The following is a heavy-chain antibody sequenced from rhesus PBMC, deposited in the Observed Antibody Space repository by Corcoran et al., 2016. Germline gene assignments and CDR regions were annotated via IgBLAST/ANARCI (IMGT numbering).Heavy chain of an antibody. J-gene: IGHJ4*01. CDR2: ISNDGYYS. Sequence: EVQLVESGGGLTKPGGSRRLSCAASGFTFSEYSMDWVRLASGKGLGWVSRISNDGYYSWYADSVKGRFTSSREDAKSTLYLQMDGLRDDDTAVYYCARGRGYSYGYYDYWGQGVLVTVSS. CDR3: ARGRGYSYGYYDY. CDR1: GFTFSEYS. V-gene: IGHV3-178*01. D-gene: IGHD5-36*01.